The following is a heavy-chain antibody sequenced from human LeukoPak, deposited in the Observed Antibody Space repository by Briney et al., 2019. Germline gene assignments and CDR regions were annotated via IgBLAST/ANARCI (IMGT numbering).Heavy chain of an antibody. J-gene: IGHJ4*02. V-gene: IGHV4-34*01. CDR2: INHSGST. D-gene: IGHD4-23*01. CDR3: ARHDYGGNYY. Sequence: KPSETLSLTCAVYGGSFSGYYWSWIRQPPGKGLEWIGEINHSGSTNYNPSLKSRVTISVDTSKNQFSLKLSSVTAADTAVYYCARHDYGGNYYWGQGTLVTVSS. CDR1: GGSFSGYY.